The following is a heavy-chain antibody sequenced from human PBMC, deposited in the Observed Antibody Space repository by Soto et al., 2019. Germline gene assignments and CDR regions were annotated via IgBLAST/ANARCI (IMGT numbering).Heavy chain of an antibody. CDR3: ARDTATHYDFWSGYYTEYYYYYYMDV. CDR2: IWYDGSNK. CDR1: GFTFSSYG. Sequence: QVQLVESGGGVVQPGRSLRLSCAASGFTFSSYGMHWVRQAPGKGLEWVAVIWYDGSNKYYADSVKGQFTISRDNSKNTLYLQMNSLRAEDTAVYYCARDTATHYDFWSGYYTEYYYYYYMDVWGKGTTVTVSS. D-gene: IGHD3-3*01. J-gene: IGHJ6*03. V-gene: IGHV3-33*01.